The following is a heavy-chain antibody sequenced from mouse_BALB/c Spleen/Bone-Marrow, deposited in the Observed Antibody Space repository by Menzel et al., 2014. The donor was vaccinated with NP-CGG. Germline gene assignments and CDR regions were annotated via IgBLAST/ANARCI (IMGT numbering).Heavy chain of an antibody. CDR3: ARRDGAMDY. J-gene: IGHJ4*01. V-gene: IGHV1-54*03. CDR1: GYAFTNYL. D-gene: IGHD3-3*01. CDR2: INPGSGGT. Sequence: QVQLQQSGAELVRPGTSVKVSCKASGYAFTNYLIEWVKQRPGQGLEWIGVINPGSGGTNYNEKFKGKATLTADKSSSTAYMQLSSLTSDDSAVYFCARRDGAMDYWGSRNLSHRLL.